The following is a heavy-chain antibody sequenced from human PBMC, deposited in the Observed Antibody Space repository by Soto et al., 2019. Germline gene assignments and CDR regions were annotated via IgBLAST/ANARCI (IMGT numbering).Heavy chain of an antibody. CDR3: ARDSGGYCSSTSCYVSGAFDI. CDR1: GYTFTSYG. CDR2: ISAYNGNT. J-gene: IGHJ3*02. D-gene: IGHD2-2*01. Sequence: QVQLVQSGAEVKKPGASVKVSCKASGYTFTSYGISWVRQAPGQGLEWMGWISAYNGNTNYAQKLPGRVTMTTDTSTSTTYMELRSLRSDDTAVYYCARDSGGYCSSTSCYVSGAFDIWGQGTMVTVSS. V-gene: IGHV1-18*01.